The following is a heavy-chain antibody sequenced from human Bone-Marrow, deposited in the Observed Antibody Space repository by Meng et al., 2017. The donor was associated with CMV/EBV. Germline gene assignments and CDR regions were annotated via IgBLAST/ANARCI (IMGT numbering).Heavy chain of an antibody. Sequence: GESLQISCAASGFTFSSYSMNWVRQAPGKGLEWVSSISSSSSYIYYADSVKGRFTISRDNAKNSLYLQMNSLRAEDTAVYYCASSSTTLYGMDVWGQGTTVTVSS. CDR2: ISSSSSYI. D-gene: IGHD2-2*01. CDR1: GFTFSSYS. V-gene: IGHV3-21*01. CDR3: ASSSTTLYGMDV. J-gene: IGHJ6*02.